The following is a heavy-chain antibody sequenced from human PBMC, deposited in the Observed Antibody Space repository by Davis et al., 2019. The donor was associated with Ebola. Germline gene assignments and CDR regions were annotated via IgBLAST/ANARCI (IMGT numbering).Heavy chain of an antibody. CDR3: ARTRYDFWSGYQDY. J-gene: IGHJ4*02. D-gene: IGHD3-3*01. Sequence: AASVKVSCKASGYTFTGYYMHWVRQAPGQGLEWMGRINPNSGGTNYAQKFQGRVTMTRDTSISTAYMELSRLRSDDTAVYYCARTRYDFWSGYQDYWGQGTLVTVSS. CDR1: GYTFTGYY. V-gene: IGHV1-2*06. CDR2: INPNSGGT.